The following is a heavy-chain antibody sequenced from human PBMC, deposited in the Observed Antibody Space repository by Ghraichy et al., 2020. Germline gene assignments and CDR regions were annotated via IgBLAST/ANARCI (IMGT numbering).Heavy chain of an antibody. CDR3: ARGRWELPNFDY. CDR2: INPNSGGT. V-gene: IGHV1-2*04. D-gene: IGHD1-26*01. Sequence: ASVKVSRKASGYTFTGYYMHWVRQAPGQGLEWMGWINPNSGGTNYAQKFQGWVTMTRDTSISTAYMELSRLRSDDTAVYYCARGRWELPNFDYWGQGTLVTVSS. J-gene: IGHJ4*02. CDR1: GYTFTGYY.